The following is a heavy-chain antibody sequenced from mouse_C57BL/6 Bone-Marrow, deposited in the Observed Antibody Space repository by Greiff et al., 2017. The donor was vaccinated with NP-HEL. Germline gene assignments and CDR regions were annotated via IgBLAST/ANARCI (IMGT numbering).Heavy chain of an antibody. CDR1: GYTFTSYW. Sequence: VQLQQPGAELVMPGASVKLSCKASGYTFTSYWMHWVKQRPGQGLEWIGEIDPSDSYTNYNQKFKGKSTLTVDKSSSTAYMQLSSLTSEDSAVYYCARDSPGYDYWGQGTTLTVSS. J-gene: IGHJ2*01. V-gene: IGHV1-69*01. CDR2: IDPSDSYT. D-gene: IGHD3-2*01. CDR3: ARDSPGYDY.